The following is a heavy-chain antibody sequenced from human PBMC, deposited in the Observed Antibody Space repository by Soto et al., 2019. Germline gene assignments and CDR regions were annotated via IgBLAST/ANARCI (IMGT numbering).Heavy chain of an antibody. J-gene: IGHJ6*02. V-gene: IGHV3-23*01. CDR3: AKGVSRGYYHYGMDV. CDR1: VFTFDAYA. D-gene: IGHD3-10*01. CDR2: ITGSGGST. Sequence: GLLRLSCAASVFTFDAYAMSWVRQAPGKGLEWVSAITGSGGSTYYADSVKGRFTISRDNSRNTLYLQMTSLRAEDTALYYCAKGVSRGYYHYGMDVWGQGTTVTVSS.